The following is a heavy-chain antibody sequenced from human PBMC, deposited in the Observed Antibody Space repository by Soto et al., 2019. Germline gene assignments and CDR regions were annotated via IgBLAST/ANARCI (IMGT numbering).Heavy chain of an antibody. Sequence: QVQLVESGGGLVQPGGSLRLTCVAAGFTFGSHGMHWVRQAPGKGLEWVAVISYDETNEYYVDSVKGRFTISRDNSKSTLYLQRKRLRPEDTAVYKCAKDLRTTISDYGMDVWGQETTVTFSS. CDR3: AKDLRTTISDYGMDV. V-gene: IGHV3-30*18. CDR1: GFTFGSHG. D-gene: IGHD2-21*01. J-gene: IGHJ6*02. CDR2: ISYDETNE.